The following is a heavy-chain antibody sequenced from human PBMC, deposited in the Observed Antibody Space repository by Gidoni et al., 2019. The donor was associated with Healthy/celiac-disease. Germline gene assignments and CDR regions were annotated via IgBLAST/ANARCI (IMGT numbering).Heavy chain of an antibody. CDR3: ARDQGGYYDSSMGGSGAFDI. D-gene: IGHD3-22*01. J-gene: IGHJ3*02. V-gene: IGHV4-30-4*01. Sequence: QVQLQESGPGLVKPSQTLSLTCTVSGGSISSGAYYWSWIRQPPGKGLEWIGYIDYSGSTYYNPSLKSRVTISVDTSKNQFSLKLSSVTAADTAVYYCARDQGGYYDSSMGGSGAFDIWGQGTMVTVSS. CDR2: IDYSGST. CDR1: GGSISSGAYY.